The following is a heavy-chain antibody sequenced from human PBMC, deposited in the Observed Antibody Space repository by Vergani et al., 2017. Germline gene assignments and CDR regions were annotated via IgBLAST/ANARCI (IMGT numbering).Heavy chain of an antibody. D-gene: IGHD3-10*01. CDR2: INPNSGGT. J-gene: IGHJ4*02. Sequence: QVQLVQSGAEVKKPGASVKVSCKASGYTFTGYYMHWVRQAPGQGLEWMGWINPNSGGTNYAQKFQGRVTMTRDTSISTAYMELSRLRSDDTAVYYCARAFAWVQGVMAYFDYWGQGTLVTVSS. CDR1: GYTFTGYY. V-gene: IGHV1-2*02. CDR3: ARAFAWVQGVMAYFDY.